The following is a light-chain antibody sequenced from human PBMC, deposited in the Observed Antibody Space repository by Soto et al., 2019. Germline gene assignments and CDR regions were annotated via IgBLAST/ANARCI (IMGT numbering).Light chain of an antibody. J-gene: IGKJ2*01. V-gene: IGKV3-20*01. CDR2: GAS. CDR3: QQYGSAYT. Sequence: EIVLTQSPGTLSLSPGERATLSCRASQSVSSSYLAWYQQKPGQAPRLLIYGASSRGTGIPDRFSGSWFGTDFTLTISRLEPEDFAVYYCQQYGSAYTFGQGTKLEIK. CDR1: QSVSSSY.